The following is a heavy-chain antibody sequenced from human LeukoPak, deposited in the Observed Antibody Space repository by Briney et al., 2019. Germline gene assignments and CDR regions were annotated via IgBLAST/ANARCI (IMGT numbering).Heavy chain of an antibody. J-gene: IGHJ4*02. D-gene: IGHD2-21*02. CDR3: ARDRLEAVTDDDYFDY. CDR2: IWYDGSNK. CDR1: GFIFSNHG. Sequence: PGGSLRLSCAASGFIFSNHGMHWVRQAPGKGPEWVALIWYDGSNKYYGESVKGRFTISRDNSKNTVYLQMNSLGAEDTGVYYCARDRLEAVTDDDYFDYWGQGTLVTVSS. V-gene: IGHV3-33*01.